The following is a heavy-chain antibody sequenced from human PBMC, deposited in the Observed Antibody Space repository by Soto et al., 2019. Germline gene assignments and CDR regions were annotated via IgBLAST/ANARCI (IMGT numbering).Heavy chain of an antibody. D-gene: IGHD4-4*01. CDR3: ARGAMSPYTYYMDV. J-gene: IGHJ6*03. V-gene: IGHV1-3*01. Sequence: ASMKVSRKASGYTFNSYAMHLVRQAPGQRLEWKGRINAGNGKKKNSQKFQGRVTITRDTSASTAYMELSSLRSEDTAVYYCARGAMSPYTYYMDVWGKGTTVTVSS. CDR1: GYTFNSYA. CDR2: INAGNGKK.